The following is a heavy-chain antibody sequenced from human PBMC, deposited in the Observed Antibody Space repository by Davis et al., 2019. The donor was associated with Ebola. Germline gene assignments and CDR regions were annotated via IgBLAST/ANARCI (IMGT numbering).Heavy chain of an antibody. J-gene: IGHJ6*02. D-gene: IGHD4-11*01. CDR1: GFTFSSYS. CDR2: ISSSSSYI. V-gene: IGHV3-21*01. CDR3: AREGPYSNYEVYYYYGMDV. Sequence: GESLKISCAASGFTFSSYSMNWVRQAPGKGLEWVSSISSSSSYIYYADSVKGRFTISRDNAKNSLYLQMNSRRAEDTAVYYCAREGPYSNYEVYYYYGMDVWGQGTTVTVSS.